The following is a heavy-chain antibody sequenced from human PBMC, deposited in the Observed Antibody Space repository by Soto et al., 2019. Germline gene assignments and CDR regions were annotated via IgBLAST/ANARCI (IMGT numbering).Heavy chain of an antibody. D-gene: IGHD3-22*01. J-gene: IGHJ3*02. V-gene: IGHV4-59*01. CDR3: ARLFGGYYDSSGYIDAFDI. CDR2: IYYSGST. CDR1: GGSISSYY. Sequence: SETLSLTCTVSGGSISSYYWSWIRQPPGKGLEWIGYIYYSGSTNYNPSLKSRVTIPVDTSKNQFSLKLSPVTAADTAVYYCARLFGGYYDSSGYIDAFDIWGQGTMVTVSS.